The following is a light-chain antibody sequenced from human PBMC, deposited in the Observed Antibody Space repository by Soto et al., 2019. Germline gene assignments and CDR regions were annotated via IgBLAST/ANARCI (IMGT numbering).Light chain of an antibody. CDR1: QSISNW. CDR3: QQYNTYPLT. Sequence: DIQMTLSPSPLSASVGDRVTITCRASQSISNWLAWYQQKPGKAPNLLIYKASSLESGVPSRFSGSGSGKEFTLTISSLQTDDFATYYCQQYNTYPLTFGGGTKVDIK. V-gene: IGKV1-5*03. CDR2: KAS. J-gene: IGKJ4*01.